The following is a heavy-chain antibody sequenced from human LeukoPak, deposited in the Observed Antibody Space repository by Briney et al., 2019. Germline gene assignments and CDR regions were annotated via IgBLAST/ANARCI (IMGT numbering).Heavy chain of an antibody. D-gene: IGHD6-19*01. CDR3: ATLGRYSSGWYYFDY. Sequence: GASVKVSCKVSGYTLTELSMHWVRQAPGKGLEWMGGFDPEDGETIYAQKFQGRVTMTEDTSTDTAYMELSSLRSEDTAVYYCATLGRYSSGWYYFDYWGQGTLVTVSS. J-gene: IGHJ4*02. CDR2: FDPEDGET. CDR1: GYTLTELS. V-gene: IGHV1-24*01.